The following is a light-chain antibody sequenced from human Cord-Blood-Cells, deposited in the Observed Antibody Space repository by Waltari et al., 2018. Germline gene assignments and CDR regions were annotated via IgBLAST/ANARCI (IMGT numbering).Light chain of an antibody. CDR1: SSDVGGYNY. Sequence: QSALTQPRSVSGSPGPSVPIPCTGTSSDVGGYNYVSWYQQHPGKAPKLLIYDFSKPPSGVPDRFSGSKSGNTASLTISGLQAEDEADYYCCSYAGSYTWVFGGGTKLTVL. CDR2: DFS. CDR3: CSYAGSYTWV. J-gene: IGLJ3*02. V-gene: IGLV2-11*01.